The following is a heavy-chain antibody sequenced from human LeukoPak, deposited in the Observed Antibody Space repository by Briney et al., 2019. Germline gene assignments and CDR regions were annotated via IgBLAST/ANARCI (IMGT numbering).Heavy chain of an antibody. Sequence: ASVKVSCKVSGYTLTELSMHWVRQAPGKGLEWMGGFDPEDGETIYAQKFQGRVTMTTDTSTSTAYMELRSLRSDDTAVYYCARGAYSSSSNDYWGQGTLVTVSS. CDR2: FDPEDGET. CDR3: ARGAYSSSSNDY. D-gene: IGHD6-6*01. CDR1: GYTLTELS. V-gene: IGHV1-24*01. J-gene: IGHJ4*02.